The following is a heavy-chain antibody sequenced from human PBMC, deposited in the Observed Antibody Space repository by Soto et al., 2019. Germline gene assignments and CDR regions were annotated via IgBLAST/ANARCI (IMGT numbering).Heavy chain of an antibody. V-gene: IGHV4-34*01. CDR2: INHSGST. D-gene: IGHD2-15*01. Sequence: SETLSLTCAVYGGSFSGYYWSWIRQPPGKGLEWIGEINHSGSTNYNPSLKSRVTISVDTSKNQFSLKLSSVTAADTAVYYCARGGDCSGGSCYSLYYYYYMDVWGKGTTVTGS. CDR1: GGSFSGYY. CDR3: ARGGDCSGGSCYSLYYYYYMDV. J-gene: IGHJ6*03.